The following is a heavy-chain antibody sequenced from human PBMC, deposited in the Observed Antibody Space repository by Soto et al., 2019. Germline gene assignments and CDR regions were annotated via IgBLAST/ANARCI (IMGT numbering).Heavy chain of an antibody. CDR2: VIPLLDVT. CDR3: ARAPYYYGSGSYPIDY. D-gene: IGHD3-10*01. Sequence: QVQLVQSGAEVKKPGSSVKVSCKASGGTFSSYTINWVRLAPGQGLEWVGRVIPLLDVTNYAQKFQGRVTITXXKXTXXAYMELSSLRSEDTAVYYCARAPYYYGSGSYPIDYWGQGTLVTVSP. CDR1: GGTFSSYT. V-gene: IGHV1-69*02. J-gene: IGHJ4*02.